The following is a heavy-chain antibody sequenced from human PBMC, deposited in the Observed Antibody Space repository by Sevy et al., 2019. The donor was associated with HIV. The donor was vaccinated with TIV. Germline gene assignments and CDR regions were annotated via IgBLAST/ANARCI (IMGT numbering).Heavy chain of an antibody. D-gene: IGHD2-8*02. CDR3: AKRRVQSGLSGGGANYGMDV. CDR2: LIGGGSRT. V-gene: IGHV3-23*01. J-gene: IGHJ6*02. CDR1: GFPFSNFA. Sequence: GGCLRLSCAASGFPFSNFAMSWVRQAPGKGLEWVLTLIGGGSRTYYADTVTGRFIISRDNSRNTLYLQMNSLRAEDTAIYYCAKRRVQSGLSGGGANYGMDVCGRGTTVTVSS.